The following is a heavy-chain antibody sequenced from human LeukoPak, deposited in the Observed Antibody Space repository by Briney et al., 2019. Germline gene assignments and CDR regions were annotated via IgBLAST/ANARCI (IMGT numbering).Heavy chain of an antibody. CDR1: GFTFDDYA. CDR2: ISGDGGST. J-gene: IGHJ4*02. V-gene: IGHV3-43*02. CDR3: AKDRGWYDY. Sequence: GGSLRLSCAASGFTFDDYAMHWVRQAPGKGLEWVSLISGDGGSTYHADSVKGRFTISRDNSKNSLYLQMNSLRTEDTALYHCAKDRGWYDYWGQGTLVTVSS. D-gene: IGHD6-19*01.